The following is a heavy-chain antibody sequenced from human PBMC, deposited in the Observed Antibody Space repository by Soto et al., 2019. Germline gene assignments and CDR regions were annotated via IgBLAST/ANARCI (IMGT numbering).Heavy chain of an antibody. D-gene: IGHD6-19*01. V-gene: IGHV3-23*01. CDR2: ISGTGGST. Sequence: PGGSLRLSCAASGFTFNNYAMNWVRQAPGKGLEWVATISGTGGSTYYADSVKGRFTISRDNSKNTLYLQMNSLRAEDTAVYYCAKDLSGYSSGWYSYYYYYGMDVWGQGTTVTVSS. CDR3: AKDLSGYSSGWYSYYYYYGMDV. J-gene: IGHJ6*02. CDR1: GFTFNNYA.